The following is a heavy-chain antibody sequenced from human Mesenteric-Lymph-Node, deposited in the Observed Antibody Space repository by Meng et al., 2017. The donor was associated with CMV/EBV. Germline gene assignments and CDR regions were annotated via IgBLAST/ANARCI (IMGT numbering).Heavy chain of an antibody. J-gene: IGHJ4*02. V-gene: IGHV3-74*01. D-gene: IGHD3-10*01. CDR2: IDSDGSST. Sequence: GGSLRLSCAASGFTFSFYGMHWVRQGPGKGLVWVSRIDSDGSSTSYADSVKGRFTISRDNARNTLYLQMNSLRAEDTAVYYCARGRYYYDSGNYYFDYWGQGTLVTVSS. CDR1: GFTFSFYG. CDR3: ARGRYYYDSGNYYFDY.